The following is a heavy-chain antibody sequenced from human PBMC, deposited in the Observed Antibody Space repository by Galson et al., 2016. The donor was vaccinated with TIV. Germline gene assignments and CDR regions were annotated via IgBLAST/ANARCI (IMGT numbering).Heavy chain of an antibody. CDR3: ARTTGAGVAARVLFDF. CDR1: GVSVSHTSYY. CDR2: IYYTGIT. V-gene: IGHV4-39*07. D-gene: IGHD6-6*01. J-gene: IGHJ4*02. Sequence: SETLSLTCTVSGVSVSHTSYYWGWIRQTPGKGLEWIGTIYYTGITFYNPSLESRVTISVDTSKNHFSLKLSSVSAADTAVYYCARTTGAGVAARVLFDFWGQGTLVTVSS.